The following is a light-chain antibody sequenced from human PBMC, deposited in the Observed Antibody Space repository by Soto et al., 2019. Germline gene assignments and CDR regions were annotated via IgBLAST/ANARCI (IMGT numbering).Light chain of an antibody. V-gene: IGLV1-44*01. CDR3: AAWDDSLNAVV. CDR2: NNN. Sequence: QSVLTQPPSASGTPGQRVTISCSGSSSNIGSNPVNWYQQLPGTAPKLLIYNNNQRPSGVPDRFSGSKSGTSASLAISGLQSEDEVDYYCAAWDDSLNAVVFGGGTKLTVL. J-gene: IGLJ2*01. CDR1: SSNIGSNP.